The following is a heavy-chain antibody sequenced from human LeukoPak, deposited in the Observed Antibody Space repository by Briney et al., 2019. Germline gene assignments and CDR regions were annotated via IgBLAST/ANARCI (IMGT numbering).Heavy chain of an antibody. CDR2: ISSSGSTI. V-gene: IGHV3-11*01. Sequence: GGSLRLSCAASGFTFSDYYMSWLRQAPGKGLEWVSYISSSGSTIYYADSVKGRFTISKDNAKNSLYLQMNSLRAEDTAVYYCARVKNSSGDDAFDIWGQGRMVTVSS. CDR3: ARVKNSSGDDAFDI. CDR1: GFTFSDYY. D-gene: IGHD5-18*01. J-gene: IGHJ3*02.